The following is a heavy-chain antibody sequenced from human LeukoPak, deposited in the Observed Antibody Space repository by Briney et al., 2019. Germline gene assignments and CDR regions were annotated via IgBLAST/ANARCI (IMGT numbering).Heavy chain of an antibody. CDR2: ISYDGSNK. Sequence: GRSLRLSCAASRFTFSNYAMHWVRQAPGKGLEWVAVISYDGSNKYYADSVKGRFTISRDNSKNTLYLQMNSLRAEDTAVYYCARVGVAAAGGGFDYWGQGTLVTVSS. V-gene: IGHV3-30*04. CDR1: RFTFSNYA. J-gene: IGHJ4*02. CDR3: ARVGVAAAGGGFDY. D-gene: IGHD6-13*01.